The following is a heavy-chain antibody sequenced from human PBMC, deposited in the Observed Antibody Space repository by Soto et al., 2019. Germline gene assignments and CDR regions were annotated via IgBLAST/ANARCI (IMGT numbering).Heavy chain of an antibody. Sequence: GASVKVSCKVSGYTLTELSMHWVRQAPGKGLEWMGGFDPEDGETIYAQKFQGRVTMTEDTSTDTAYMELSSLRSEDTAVYYCAHTLYSSGWYKVNAFDIWGQGTMVTVSS. J-gene: IGHJ3*02. CDR3: AHTLYSSGWYKVNAFDI. CDR1: GYTLTELS. D-gene: IGHD6-19*01. V-gene: IGHV1-24*01. CDR2: FDPEDGET.